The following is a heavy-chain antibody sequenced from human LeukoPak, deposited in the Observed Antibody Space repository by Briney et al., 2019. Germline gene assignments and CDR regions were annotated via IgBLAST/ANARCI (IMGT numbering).Heavy chain of an antibody. Sequence: SETLSLTCTVSGGSISSYYWSWIRQPPGKGLEWIGEINHSGSTNYNPSLKSRVTISVDTSKNQFSLKLSSVTAADTAVYYCARRDVRHGGTAFDIWGQGTMVTVSS. J-gene: IGHJ3*02. CDR3: ARRDVRHGGTAFDI. D-gene: IGHD5-24*01. CDR2: INHSGST. V-gene: IGHV4-34*01. CDR1: GGSISSYY.